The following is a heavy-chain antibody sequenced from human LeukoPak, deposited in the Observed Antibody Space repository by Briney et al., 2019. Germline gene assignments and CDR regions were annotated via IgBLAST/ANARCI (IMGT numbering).Heavy chain of an antibody. D-gene: IGHD3-22*01. CDR3: AHQPPGTYYYDSSDRALDY. CDR1: GFSLSTSGVG. V-gene: IGHV2-5*01. CDR2: IYWNDDK. J-gene: IGHJ4*02. Sequence: SGPTLVNPTQTLTLTCTFSGFSLSTSGVGVGWIRQPPGKALEWLALIYWNDDKRYSPSLKSRLTITKDTSKNQVVLTMTNMDPVDTATYYCAHQPPGTYYYDSSDRALDYWGQGTLVTVSS.